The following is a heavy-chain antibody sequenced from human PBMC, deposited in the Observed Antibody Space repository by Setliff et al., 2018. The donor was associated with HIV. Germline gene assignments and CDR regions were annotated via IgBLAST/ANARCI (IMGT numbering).Heavy chain of an antibody. CDR1: GVTFSNYA. V-gene: IGHV1-69*05. D-gene: IGHD6-13*01. J-gene: IGHJ3*02. CDR3: ARDTGQQLVGFDI. CDR2: VIPIFGTA. Sequence: ASVKVSCKASGVTFSNYAISWVRQAPGQGLEWMGGVIPIFGTANYAQKFQGRVTITTDEYTITAYMELSSLRSEDTAVYYCARDTGQQLVGFDIWGQGTMVTVSS.